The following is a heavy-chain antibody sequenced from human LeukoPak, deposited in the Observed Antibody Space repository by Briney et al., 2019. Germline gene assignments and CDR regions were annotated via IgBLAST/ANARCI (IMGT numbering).Heavy chain of an antibody. J-gene: IGHJ5*02. CDR2: IYPGDSDT. CDR3: ARHEGSILNWFDP. V-gene: IGHV5-51*01. Sequence: GESLKISCKGSGYSFSTYWIGWVRPMPGKGLEWMGIIYPGDSDTRYSPSFQGQATISADKSISTAYLQWNSLKASDTAMYYCARHEGSILNWFDPWGQGTLVTVSS. CDR1: GYSFSTYW. D-gene: IGHD1-26*01.